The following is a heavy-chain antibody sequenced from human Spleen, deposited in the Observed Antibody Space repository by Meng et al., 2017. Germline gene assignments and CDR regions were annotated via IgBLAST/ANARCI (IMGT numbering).Heavy chain of an antibody. CDR3: ARLEGG. CDR2: MNPDSGGA. Sequence: ASVKVSCKASGYSFTGNYMHWVRQAPGQGLEEMGWMNPDSGGANYEEKFQGRVTMTRDTSIGTVFMEMSSLTYDDTAVYYCARLEGGWGQGTLVTVSS. J-gene: IGHJ4*02. V-gene: IGHV1-2*02. D-gene: IGHD1-1*01. CDR1: GYSFTGNY.